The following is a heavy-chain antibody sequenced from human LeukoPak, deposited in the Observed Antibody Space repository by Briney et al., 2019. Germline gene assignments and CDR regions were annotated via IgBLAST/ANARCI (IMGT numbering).Heavy chain of an antibody. CDR3: ARDSGSSPTFDY. D-gene: IGHD1-26*01. CDR1: GGSISNSF. Sequence: SETLSLTCTVSGGSISNSFWSWIRQPPGKGLEWIAYIYYTGNTKYNPSLKSRVTISVDTSKNQFSLRPSSVTAADTAVYYCARDSGSSPTFDYWGQGTLVTVSS. V-gene: IGHV4-59*01. CDR2: IYYTGNT. J-gene: IGHJ4*02.